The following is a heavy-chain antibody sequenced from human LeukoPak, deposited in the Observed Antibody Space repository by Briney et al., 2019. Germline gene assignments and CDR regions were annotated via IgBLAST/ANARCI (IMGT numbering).Heavy chain of an antibody. V-gene: IGHV3-20*04. CDR1: GFTFDDYG. J-gene: IGHJ5*02. CDR2: INWNGGST. Sequence: GGSLRLSCAASGFTFDDYGMSWVRQAPGKGLEWVSGINWNGGSTGYADSVKGRFTISRDSSKNTMYLQMNSLRVEDTAMYYCGRDVGPWGQGTLVTVSS. CDR3: GRDVGP.